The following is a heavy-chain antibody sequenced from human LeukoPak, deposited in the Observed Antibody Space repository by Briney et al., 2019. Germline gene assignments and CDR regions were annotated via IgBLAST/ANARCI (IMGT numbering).Heavy chain of an antibody. CDR3: ARATLSDYYFNY. J-gene: IGHJ4*02. Sequence: WASVKVSCKASGYTFTSYYMHWVRQAPGRGLEWMGIINPSGGSTSYAQRFQGRVTMTRDTSTNTVYMELSSLRSEDTAVYFCARATLSDYYFNYWGQGTLVTVSS. CDR1: GYTFTSYY. CDR2: INPSGGST. V-gene: IGHV1-46*01.